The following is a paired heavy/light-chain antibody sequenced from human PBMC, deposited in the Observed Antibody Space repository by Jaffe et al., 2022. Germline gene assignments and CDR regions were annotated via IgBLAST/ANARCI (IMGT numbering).Heavy chain of an antibody. V-gene: IGHV3-48*03. CDR3: ARGEGEESGYALEVHWFDP. D-gene: IGHD5-12*01. CDR1: GFTFSSYE. Sequence: EVQLVESGGGLVQPGGSLRLSCAASGFTFSSYEMNWVRQAPGKGLEWVSYISSSGSTIYYADSVKGRFTISRDNAKNSLYLQMNSLRAEDTAVYYCARGEGEESGYALEVHWFDPWGQGTLVTVSS. J-gene: IGHJ5*02. CDR2: ISSSGSTI.
Light chain of an antibody. CDR1: NIGSKS. J-gene: IGLJ1*01. CDR2: DDS. CDR3: QVWDSSSDHSYV. V-gene: IGLV3-21*02. Sequence: SYVLTQPPSVSVAPGQTARITCGGNNIGSKSVHWYQQKPGQAPVLVVYDDSDRPSGIPERFSGSNSGNTATLTISRVEAGDEADYYCQVWDSSSDHSYVFGTGTKVTVL.